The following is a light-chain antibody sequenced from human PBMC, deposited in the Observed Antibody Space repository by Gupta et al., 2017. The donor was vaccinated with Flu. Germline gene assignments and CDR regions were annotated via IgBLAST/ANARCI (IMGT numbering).Light chain of an antibody. CDR2: VTS. V-gene: IGKV1-5*03. J-gene: IGKJ1*01. Sequence: DIQMTQSPSTLAASVGDRVTITCRASQNIRTWLAWYQQKPGTAPKLLIYVTSTVELGVPSRFSGSGSGTEFTLTISGLQPDDFATYYCHHYYNYPWTFGQGTXVEIK. CDR1: QNIRTW. CDR3: HHYYNYPWT.